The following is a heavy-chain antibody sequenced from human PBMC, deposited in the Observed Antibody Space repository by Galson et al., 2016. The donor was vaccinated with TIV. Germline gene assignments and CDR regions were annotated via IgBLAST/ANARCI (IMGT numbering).Heavy chain of an antibody. CDR2: INAPNGHT. D-gene: IGHD2-21*01. J-gene: IGHJ4*02. V-gene: IGHV1-3*01. CDR3: SRPPYCGGDCFKYDS. Sequence: SVKVSCKASGYTFTIYPIHWVRQAPGQSLEWMGRINAPNGHTNYSQRFEGRVTITRDTSTTTAYMELSSPRSEDTAVYYYSRPPYCGGDCFKYDSWGQGNLVTVTA. CDR1: GYTFTIYP.